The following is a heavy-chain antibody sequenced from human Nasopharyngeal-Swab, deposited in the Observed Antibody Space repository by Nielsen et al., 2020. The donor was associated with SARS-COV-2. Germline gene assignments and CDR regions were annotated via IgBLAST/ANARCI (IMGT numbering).Heavy chain of an antibody. V-gene: IGHV4-59*10. Sequence: SETLSLTCAVYGGSFSGYYWSWIRQPAGKGLEWIGRIYTSGSTNYNPSLKSRVTISVDTSKNQFSLKLSSVTAADTAVYYCAGRRGYDILTGHALGYYYGMDVWGQGTTVTVSS. CDR3: AGRRGYDILTGHALGYYYGMDV. CDR1: GGSFSGYY. CDR2: IYTSGST. D-gene: IGHD3-9*01. J-gene: IGHJ6*02.